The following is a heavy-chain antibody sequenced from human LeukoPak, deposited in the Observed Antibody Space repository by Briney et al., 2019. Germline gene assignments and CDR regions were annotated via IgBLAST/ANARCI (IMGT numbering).Heavy chain of an antibody. CDR1: GFTVSSYA. D-gene: IGHD4-17*01. Sequence: GGSLRLSCAASGFTVSSYAMTWVRQAPGKGLEWVSAIGYSAGDTYYADSVKGRFTISRDNSMNDLYLQMSSLRADDTALYYCAKDDDGHHHGVDHWGQGTLVTVSS. V-gene: IGHV3-23*01. J-gene: IGHJ4*02. CDR2: IGYSAGDT. CDR3: AKDDDGHHHGVDH.